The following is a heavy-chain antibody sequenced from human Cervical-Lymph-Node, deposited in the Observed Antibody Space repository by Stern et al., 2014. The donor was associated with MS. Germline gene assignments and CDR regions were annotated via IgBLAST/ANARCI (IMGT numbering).Heavy chain of an antibody. V-gene: IGHV1-69*01. D-gene: IGHD3-22*01. CDR3: AGDRHSSGFDH. CDR1: GGTFSNYA. Sequence: MQLVESGAEVKKPGSSVTVSCKASGGTFSNYAITWFRQAPGRGLEWMGDTNPLCGTTNYAQKFQGRVTMTAHESTATAYMELSGLRSEDTAVYYCAGDRHSSGFDHWGQGTLVTVSS. CDR2: TNPLCGTT. J-gene: IGHJ4*02.